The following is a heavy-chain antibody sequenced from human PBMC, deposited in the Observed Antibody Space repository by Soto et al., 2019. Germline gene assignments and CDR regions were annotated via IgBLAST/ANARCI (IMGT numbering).Heavy chain of an antibody. J-gene: IGHJ4*02. V-gene: IGHV1-18*01. CDR3: ARGKYRALTY. CDR2: ITAYNGNT. Sequence: QIQLVQSGPEVQRPGASVKVSCKASGYSFKNYDISWVRQAPGQGLEWLGWITAYNGNTKYIEKVQDRITLTTDTSPSTAYMELRGLRPADTAVYYCARGKYRALTYWGQGTLVTVSS. CDR1: GYSFKNYD. D-gene: IGHD3-10*01.